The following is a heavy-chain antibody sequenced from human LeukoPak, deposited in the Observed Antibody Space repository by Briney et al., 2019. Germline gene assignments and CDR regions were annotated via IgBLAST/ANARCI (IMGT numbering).Heavy chain of an antibody. CDR3: ARALWFGETFPAY. V-gene: IGHV3-48*01. J-gene: IGHJ4*02. D-gene: IGHD3-10*01. CDR1: GLSISSYS. Sequence: QPGGSLRLSCAASGLSISSYSMNWVRQAPGKGLQWVSYISSSSSTIYHADSVKGRFTISRDNAKNSLYLQMNSLRAEDTAVYYCARALWFGETFPAYWGQGTLVTVSS. CDR2: ISSSSSTI.